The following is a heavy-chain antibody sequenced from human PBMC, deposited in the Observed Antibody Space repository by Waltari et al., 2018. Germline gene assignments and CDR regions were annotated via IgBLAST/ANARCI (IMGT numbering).Heavy chain of an antibody. CDR2: ISYDGSNK. Sequence: QVQLVESGGGVVQPGRSLRLSCAASGFTFSSYAMHWFRQAPGKGLEWVAVISYDGSNKYYADSVKGRFTISRDNSKNTLYLQMNSLRAEDTAVYYCARDYYDSSGYYPWGQGTLVTVSS. CDR1: GFTFSSYA. J-gene: IGHJ5*02. V-gene: IGHV3-30*01. D-gene: IGHD3-22*01. CDR3: ARDYYDSSGYYP.